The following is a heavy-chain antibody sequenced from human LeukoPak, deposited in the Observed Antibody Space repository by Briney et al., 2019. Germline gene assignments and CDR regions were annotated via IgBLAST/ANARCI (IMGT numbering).Heavy chain of an antibody. J-gene: IGHJ3*02. Sequence: GRSLRLSCAASGFTFSSYGMHWVRQAPGKGLEWVSAISGSGGSTYYADSVKGRFTISRDNSKNTLYLQMNSLRAEDTAVYYCAKLDWNDVLYAFDIWGQGTMVTVSS. CDR2: ISGSGGST. CDR3: AKLDWNDVLYAFDI. CDR1: GFTFSSYG. V-gene: IGHV3-23*01. D-gene: IGHD1-1*01.